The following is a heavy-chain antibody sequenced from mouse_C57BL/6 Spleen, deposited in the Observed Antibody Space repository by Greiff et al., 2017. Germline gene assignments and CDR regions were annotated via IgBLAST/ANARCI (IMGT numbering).Heavy chain of an antibody. CDR1: GFSLTSYG. Sequence: QVQLQQSGPGLVQPSQSLSITCTASGFSLTSYGVHWVRQSPGKGLEWVGVIWSGGSNDYNAAFISRLSISKDNSKSQVFFKMNSLQADDTAIYYCARGPHWYYGVWGTGTTVTVSS. CDR3: ARGPHWYYGV. J-gene: IGHJ1*03. CDR2: IWSGGSN. V-gene: IGHV2-2*01.